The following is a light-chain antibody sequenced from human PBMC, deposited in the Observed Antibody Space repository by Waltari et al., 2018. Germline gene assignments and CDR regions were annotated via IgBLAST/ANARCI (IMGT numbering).Light chain of an antibody. CDR3: SSYAGKYV. CDR1: SSAVGGNHY. CDR2: EVY. Sequence: QSALTQFPSASGSPGQSVTISCTGTSSAVGGNHYISWYQQHPGKAPKVIIYEVYKRPSGVPDRFSGSKSGNTASLTVSGLQAEDEANYYCSSYAGKYVFGGGTKLTVL. J-gene: IGLJ3*02. V-gene: IGLV2-8*01.